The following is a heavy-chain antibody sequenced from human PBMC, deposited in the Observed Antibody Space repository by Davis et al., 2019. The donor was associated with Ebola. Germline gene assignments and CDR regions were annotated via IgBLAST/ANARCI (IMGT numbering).Heavy chain of an antibody. Sequence: SVKVSCKASGGTFSSYTISWVRQAPGQGLEWMGRIIPILGIANYAQKFQGRVTITADKSTSTAYMELSSLRSEDTAVYYCARDLFGPRGSGWYGEDYWGQGTLVTVSS. CDR1: GGTFSSYT. V-gene: IGHV1-69*04. J-gene: IGHJ4*02. CDR2: IIPILGIA. D-gene: IGHD6-19*01. CDR3: ARDLFGPRGSGWYGEDY.